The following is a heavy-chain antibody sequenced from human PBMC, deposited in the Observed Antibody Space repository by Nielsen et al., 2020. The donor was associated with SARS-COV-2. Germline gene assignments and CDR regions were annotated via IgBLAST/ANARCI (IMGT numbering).Heavy chain of an antibody. D-gene: IGHD2-15*01. CDR2: IYWNDDK. J-gene: IGHJ4*02. Sequence: WIRQPPGKALEWLALIYWNDDKRYSPSLKSRLTITKDTSKNQVVLTMTNMDPVDTATYYCAHSDIVVVVAATLPYYFDYWGQGILVTVSS. V-gene: IGHV2-5*01. CDR3: AHSDIVVVVAATLPYYFDY.